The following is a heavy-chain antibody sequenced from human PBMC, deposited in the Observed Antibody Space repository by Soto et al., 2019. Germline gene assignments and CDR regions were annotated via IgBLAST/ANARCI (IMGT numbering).Heavy chain of an antibody. D-gene: IGHD3-10*01. J-gene: IGHJ6*03. CDR1: GGSFSGYY. V-gene: IGHV4-34*01. CDR2: INHSGST. CDR3: ARRITMVRGVTPYYYYYMDV. Sequence: SETLSLTCAVYGGSFSGYYWSWIRQPPGKGLEWIGEINHSGSTNYNPSLKSRVTISVDTSKNQFSLKLSSVTAADTAVYYCARRITMVRGVTPYYYYYMDVWGKGTTVTVS.